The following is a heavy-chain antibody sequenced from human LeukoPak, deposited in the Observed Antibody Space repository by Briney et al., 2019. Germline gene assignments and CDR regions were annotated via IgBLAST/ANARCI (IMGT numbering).Heavy chain of an antibody. V-gene: IGHV1-69*06. CDR1: GGTFSSYA. J-gene: IGHJ3*02. CDR3: ARRLGLRWDLQAFDI. Sequence: ASVKVSCKASGGTFSSYAISWVRQAPGQGLEWMGGIIPIFGTANYAQKFQGRVTITADKSTSTVYMELSSLRSEDTAVYYCARRLGLRWDLQAFDIWGQGTMVTVPS. D-gene: IGHD4-23*01. CDR2: IIPIFGTA.